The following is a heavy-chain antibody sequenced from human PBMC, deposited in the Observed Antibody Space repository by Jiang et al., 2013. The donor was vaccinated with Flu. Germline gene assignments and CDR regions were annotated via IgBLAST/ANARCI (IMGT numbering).Heavy chain of an antibody. J-gene: IGHJ6*02. CDR3: ARHYDVWRYYGMDV. CDR2: ISGSGGST. D-gene: IGHD3-3*01. V-gene: IGHV3-23*01. Sequence: ISGSGGSTYYADSVKGRFTHLQRQVQEHADLQMNSLRAEDTAVYYCARHYDVWRYYGMDVWGQGTTVTVSS.